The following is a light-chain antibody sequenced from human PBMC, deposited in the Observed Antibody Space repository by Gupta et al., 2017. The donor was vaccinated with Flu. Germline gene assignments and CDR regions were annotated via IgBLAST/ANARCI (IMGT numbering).Light chain of an antibody. Sequence: ELVLPQSPGTLSLSPGERATLSCRASQSVSSKYFAWYQQKPGQAPRLLVEATSRRATGIPDRVSASWSGNDLMRTINRLEAAVLAVDAGTQYEPIPLTFGQGTKVEIK. CDR2: ATS. CDR3: TQYEPIPLT. J-gene: IGKJ1*01. CDR1: QSVSSKY. V-gene: IGKV3-20*01.